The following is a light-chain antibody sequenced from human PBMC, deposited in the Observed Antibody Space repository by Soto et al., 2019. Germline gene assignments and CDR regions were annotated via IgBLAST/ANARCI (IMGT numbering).Light chain of an antibody. J-gene: IGLJ2*01. CDR2: EVT. Sequence: QSALTQPPSASGSPGQSVTISCTGTSGDVGSYRFVSWYQQHPGKAPKLLIYEVTKRPSGVPDRFSASTSGNTASLTVSGLQADDEADYYCSSYAGNNNLIFGGGTKLTVL. CDR1: SGDVGSYRF. CDR3: SSYAGNNNLI. V-gene: IGLV2-8*01.